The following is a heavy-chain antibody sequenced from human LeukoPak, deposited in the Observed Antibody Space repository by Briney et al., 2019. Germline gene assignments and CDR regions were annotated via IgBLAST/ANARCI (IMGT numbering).Heavy chain of an antibody. CDR3: AKDLGSGYYYYFDS. J-gene: IGHJ4*02. V-gene: IGHV3-23*01. Sequence: GGSLRLSCAASGFTLSSYAMSWVRQAPGKGLEWVSVISGSGGSTYYADSVKGRFTISRDNSKNTLYLQMNSLRAEDTAVYYCAKDLGSGYYYYFDSWGQGTLVTVSS. CDR2: ISGSGGST. CDR1: GFTLSSYA. D-gene: IGHD3-3*01.